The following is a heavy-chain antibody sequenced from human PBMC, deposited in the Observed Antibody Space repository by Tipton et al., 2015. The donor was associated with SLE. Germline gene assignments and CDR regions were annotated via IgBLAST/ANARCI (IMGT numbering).Heavy chain of an antibody. CDR2: IYYSGST. Sequence: TLSLTCTVSGGSINDYYWNWIRQPPGKGLEFIGDIYYSGSTNYNPSLRSRVTISVDTSKNHFSLRLSSVTAADTALYYCARQRRITPTGRSLYFDYWGQGALVTVSS. V-gene: IGHV4-59*01. D-gene: IGHD6-13*01. CDR1: GGSINDYY. CDR3: ARQRRITPTGRSLYFDY. J-gene: IGHJ4*02.